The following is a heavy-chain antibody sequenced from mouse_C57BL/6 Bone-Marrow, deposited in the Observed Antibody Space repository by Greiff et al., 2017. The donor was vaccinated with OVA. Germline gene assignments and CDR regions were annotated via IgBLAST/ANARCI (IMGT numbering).Heavy chain of an antibody. Sequence: EVKLMESGGGLVKPGGSLKLSCAASGFTFSSYVMSWVRQTPEKRLEWVATISDGGSYTYYPDNVKGRYTISRDNAKNNLYLQMSHLKSEDTAMYYCARDKTYWGQGTLVNVSA. CDR1: GFTFSSYV. CDR3: ARDKTY. V-gene: IGHV5-4*01. CDR2: ISDGGSYT. J-gene: IGHJ3*01.